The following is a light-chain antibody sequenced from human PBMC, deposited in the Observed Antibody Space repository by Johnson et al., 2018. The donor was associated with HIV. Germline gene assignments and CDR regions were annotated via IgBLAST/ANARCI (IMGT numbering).Light chain of an antibody. CDR2: DTD. J-gene: IGLJ1*01. V-gene: IGLV1-51*01. CDR1: SSNIGNNF. Sequence: QSVLTQPPSVSAAPGQKVTVSCSGSSSNIGNNFVSWYQQVPGTAPKLLIYDTDKRPSGIPDRFSGSKSGTSATLGISGLQTGDEADYYCGTWDSSLSAPVVGTGTKVTVL. CDR3: GTWDSSLSAPV.